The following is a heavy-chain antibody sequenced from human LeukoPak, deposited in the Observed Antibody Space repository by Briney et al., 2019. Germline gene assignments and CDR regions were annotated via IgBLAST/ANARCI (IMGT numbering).Heavy chain of an antibody. D-gene: IGHD3-9*01. J-gene: IGHJ4*02. CDR3: ARGRGRWYDILTGCVYDY. CDR2: IYTSGGT. Sequence: SETLSLTCTVSGGSISSGSYYWSWIRRPAGKRLEWIGRIYTSGGTNYNPSLKSRVTISVDTSKNQFSLKLSSVTAADTAVYYCARGRGRWYDILTGCVYDYWGQGTLVTVSS. CDR1: GGSISSGSYY. V-gene: IGHV4-61*02.